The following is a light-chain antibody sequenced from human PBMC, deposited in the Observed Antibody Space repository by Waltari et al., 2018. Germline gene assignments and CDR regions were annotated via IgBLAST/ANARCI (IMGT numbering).Light chain of an antibody. CDR2: GAS. J-gene: IGKJ1*01. V-gene: IGKV3-15*01. CDR1: QSVSAN. CDR3: QQYNNWPPWT. Sequence: EITMTQSPGTLPVSPGEKATPPCRASQSVSANIAWYQQKPGQAPRLLIYGASTRAPGIPARFSGSGSGTEFTLTISSVQSEDFGLYYCQQYNNWPPWTFGQGTKEDIK.